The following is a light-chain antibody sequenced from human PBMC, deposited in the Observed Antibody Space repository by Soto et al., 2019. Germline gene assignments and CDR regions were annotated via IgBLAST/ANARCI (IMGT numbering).Light chain of an antibody. CDR3: LLYYGGVHV. CDR2: GIS. V-gene: IGLV7-43*01. J-gene: IGLJ2*01. Sequence: QAVVTQEPSVTVSPGGTVTLTCASSTGAVTSNYYPSWFQQKPGQAPRALFYGISNKHSWTPARFSGSLLGGKAALTLSDVQPADEADYYCLLYYGGVHVFGGGTKLTVL. CDR1: TGAVTSNYY.